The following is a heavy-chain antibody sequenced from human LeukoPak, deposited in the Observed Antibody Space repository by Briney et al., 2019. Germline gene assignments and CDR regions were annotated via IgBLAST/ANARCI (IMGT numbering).Heavy chain of an antibody. Sequence: GGSLRLSCAASGFTFGSYSMTWVRQAPGKGLEWVSAISGSGGSTYYADSVKGRFTISRDNSKNTLYLQMNSLRAEDTAVYYCAKDFSFWSGCFDYWGQGTLVTVSS. CDR3: AKDFSFWSGCFDY. D-gene: IGHD3-3*01. CDR1: GFTFGSYS. CDR2: ISGSGGST. V-gene: IGHV3-23*01. J-gene: IGHJ4*02.